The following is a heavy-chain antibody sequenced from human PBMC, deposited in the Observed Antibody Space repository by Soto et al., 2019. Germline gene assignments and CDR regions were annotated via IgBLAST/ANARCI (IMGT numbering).Heavy chain of an antibody. V-gene: IGHV3-33*01. CDR3: ARVPYSYGHYYFDY. Sequence: QVQLVESGGGVVQPGRSLRLSCAASGFTFSSYGMHWVRQAPGKGLEWVAVIWYDGSNKYYADSVKGRFTISRDNSKNTLYLQMNSLRAEDTAVYYCARVPYSYGHYYFDYWGQGTLVTVSS. D-gene: IGHD5-18*01. CDR2: IWYDGSNK. J-gene: IGHJ4*02. CDR1: GFTFSSYG.